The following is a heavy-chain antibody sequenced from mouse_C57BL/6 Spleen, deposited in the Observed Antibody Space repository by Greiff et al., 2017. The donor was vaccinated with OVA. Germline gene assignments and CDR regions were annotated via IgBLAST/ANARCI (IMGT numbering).Heavy chain of an antibody. D-gene: IGHD2-1*01. J-gene: IGHJ2*01. Sequence: QVQLQQSGAELVKPGASVKMSCKASGYTFTSYWITWVKQRPGQGLEWIGDIYPGSGSTNYNEKFKSKATLTVDTSSSTAYMQLSSLTSEDSAVYYCAREEIYYGTLDYWGQGTTLTVSS. CDR2: IYPGSGST. V-gene: IGHV1-55*01. CDR3: AREEIYYGTLDY. CDR1: GYTFTSYW.